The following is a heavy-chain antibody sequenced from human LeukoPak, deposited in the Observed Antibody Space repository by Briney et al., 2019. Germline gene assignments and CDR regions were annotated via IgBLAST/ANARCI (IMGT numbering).Heavy chain of an antibody. Sequence: SQTLSLTCTVSGGSISSGGYYWSWIRQHPGKGLEWIGYIYYSGSTYYNPSLKSRVTISVDTSKNQFSLKLSSVTAADTAVYYCARDSSNPYVDYGSSGYQGAFDIWGQGTMVTVSS. CDR3: ARDSSNPYVDYGSSGYQGAFDI. J-gene: IGHJ3*02. D-gene: IGHD3-22*01. CDR1: GGSISSGGYY. V-gene: IGHV4-31*03. CDR2: IYYSGST.